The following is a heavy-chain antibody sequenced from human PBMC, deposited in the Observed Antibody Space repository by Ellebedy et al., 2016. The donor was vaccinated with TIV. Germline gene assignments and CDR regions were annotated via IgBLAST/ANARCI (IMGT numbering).Heavy chain of an antibody. CDR1: GFTFSSYA. D-gene: IGHD6-6*01. Sequence: GESLKISXAASGFTFSSYAMSWVRQAPGKGLEWVSAISGSGGSTYYADSVKGRFTISRDNSKNTLYLQMNSLRAEDTAVYYCAKTSIAARKNDAFDIWGQGTMVTVSS. CDR3: AKTSIAARKNDAFDI. V-gene: IGHV3-23*01. CDR2: ISGSGGST. J-gene: IGHJ3*02.